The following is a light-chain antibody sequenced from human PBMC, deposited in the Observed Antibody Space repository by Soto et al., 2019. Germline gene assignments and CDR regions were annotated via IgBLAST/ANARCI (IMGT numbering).Light chain of an antibody. V-gene: IGLV2-14*01. Sequence: QSVLTQPASVSGSPGQSITISCTGTSSDVGGYNYVSWYQQHPGKAPKLMIYEVSNRPSGVSNRFSGSKSGNTASLTISGLQAEYEADYYCCSYAGSYTYVFGTGTQLTVL. CDR3: CSYAGSYTYV. CDR2: EVS. J-gene: IGLJ1*01. CDR1: SSDVGGYNY.